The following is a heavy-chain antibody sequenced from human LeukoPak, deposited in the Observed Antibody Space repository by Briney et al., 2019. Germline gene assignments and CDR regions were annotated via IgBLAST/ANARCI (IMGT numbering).Heavy chain of an antibody. CDR2: INHSGST. J-gene: IGHJ4*02. Sequence: SETLFLNCAVYGGSFSDYYWSWIRQPPGKGLEWIGEINHSGSTNYNPSLKSRVTISVDTSKNQFSLKLSSVTAADTAVYYCATWFGELLYDLWGQGTLVTVSS. D-gene: IGHD3-10*01. CDR3: ATWFGELLYDL. V-gene: IGHV4-34*01. CDR1: GGSFSDYY.